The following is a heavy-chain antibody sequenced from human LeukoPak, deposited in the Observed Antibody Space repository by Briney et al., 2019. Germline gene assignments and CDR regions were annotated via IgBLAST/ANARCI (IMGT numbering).Heavy chain of an antibody. D-gene: IGHD6-13*01. Sequence: AGGSLRLSCATSGCIFSTYALSCVRQAPGKGLEWASSISGSGGSTYHADSVRGRFTISRDSSKNTLYLQMNSLRAEDTAIYYCARVIRAAPGQGYFDYWGKGTLVTVSS. CDR3: ARVIRAAPGQGYFDY. V-gene: IGHV3-23*01. CDR1: GCIFSTYA. CDR2: ISGSGGST. J-gene: IGHJ4*02.